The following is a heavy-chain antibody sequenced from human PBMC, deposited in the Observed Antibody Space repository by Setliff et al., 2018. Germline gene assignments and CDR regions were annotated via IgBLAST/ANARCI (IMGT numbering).Heavy chain of an antibody. V-gene: IGHV3-30*03. J-gene: IGHJ4*02. CDR3: AREALAYYYDSSGPEGVFDY. Sequence: PGGSLRLSCAASGFTFSSYGMHWVRQAPGKGLEWVAVISYDGSNKYYADSVKGRFTISRDNSKNTLYLQMNSLRAEDTAVYYCAREALAYYYDSSGPEGVFDYWGQGTLVTVSS. CDR2: ISYDGSNK. D-gene: IGHD3-22*01. CDR1: GFTFSSYG.